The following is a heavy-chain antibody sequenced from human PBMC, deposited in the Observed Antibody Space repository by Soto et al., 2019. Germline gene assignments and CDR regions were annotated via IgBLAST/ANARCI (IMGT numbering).Heavy chain of an antibody. Sequence: GGSLRLSCAASGFTFSSYSMNWVRQAPGKGLEWVSYISSSSSTIYYADSVKGRFTISRDNAKNSLYLQMNSLRDEDTAVYYCAREGDTMVRGVNLAPEQYWYFDLWGRGTLVTVSS. CDR3: AREGDTMVRGVNLAPEQYWYFDL. CDR1: GFTFSSYS. D-gene: IGHD3-10*01. J-gene: IGHJ2*01. CDR2: ISSSSSTI. V-gene: IGHV3-48*02.